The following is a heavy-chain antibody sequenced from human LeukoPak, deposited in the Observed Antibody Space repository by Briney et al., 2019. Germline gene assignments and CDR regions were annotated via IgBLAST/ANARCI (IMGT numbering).Heavy chain of an antibody. J-gene: IGHJ4*02. CDR3: ARVAHDLVAYCGGDCYCPPDY. Sequence: ASVKVSCKASGYTFTNYGISWVRQAPGQGLEWMGWISAYTGNTNSAQKLQGRVSMTTDTSTSRDYMDLRSLRSDDTAVYDCARVAHDLVAYCGGDCYCPPDYWGQGTLVTVSS. CDR2: ISAYTGNT. D-gene: IGHD2-21*01. V-gene: IGHV1-18*01. CDR1: GYTFTNYG.